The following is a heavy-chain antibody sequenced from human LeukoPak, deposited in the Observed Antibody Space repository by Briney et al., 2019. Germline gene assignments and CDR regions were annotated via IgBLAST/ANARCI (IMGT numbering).Heavy chain of an antibody. J-gene: IGHJ4*02. CDR2: ISPTGSTT. CDR1: GFSFSGHW. V-gene: IGHV3-74*01. D-gene: IGHD6-6*01. CDR3: ARGPNSNWSGLDF. Sequence: GGSLRLSCTASGFSFSGHWMHWARQLPGKGLVWVSRISPTGSTTSYADSVKGRFTVSRDNAKITLYLQVNNLRAEDTAVYYCARGPNSNWSGLDFWGQGTLLTVSS.